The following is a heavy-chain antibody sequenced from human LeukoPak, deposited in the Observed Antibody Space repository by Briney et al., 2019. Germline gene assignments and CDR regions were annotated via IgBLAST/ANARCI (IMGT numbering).Heavy chain of an antibody. V-gene: IGHV3-21*01. CDR3: ARDNARAVAAAGHGYYYYVDV. CDR1: GFTFSSYR. J-gene: IGHJ6*03. CDR2: ISTSSSYI. D-gene: IGHD6-13*01. Sequence: GGSLRLSCAASGFTFSSYRMNWVRQAPGKGLEWVSSISTSSSYIYYADSVKGRFTISRDNAKNSLYLQMNSLRAEDTAVYYCARDNARAVAAAGHGYYYYVDVWGKGTTVTVSS.